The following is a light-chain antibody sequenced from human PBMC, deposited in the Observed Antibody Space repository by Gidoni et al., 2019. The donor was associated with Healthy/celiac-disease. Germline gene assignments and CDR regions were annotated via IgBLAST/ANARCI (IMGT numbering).Light chain of an antibody. J-gene: IGKJ5*01. CDR2: VAS. Sequence: ELVLTQSPATLSLSPGERATLSCRASQSVSSYLAWYQHKPGQAPRLLIYVASNSATGLPARFSGSGSGTDFTFTISSLGPEDFAVYYCQQRSNWPPSITFGQGTRLEIK. CDR3: QQRSNWPPSIT. V-gene: IGKV3-11*01. CDR1: QSVSSY.